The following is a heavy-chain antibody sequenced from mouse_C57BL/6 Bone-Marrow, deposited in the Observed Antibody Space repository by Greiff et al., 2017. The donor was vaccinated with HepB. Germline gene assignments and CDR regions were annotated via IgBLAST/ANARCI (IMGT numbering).Heavy chain of an antibody. Sequence: EVQVVESGGGLVQPGGSLKLSCAASGFTFSDYGMAWVRQAPRKGPEWVAFISNLAYSIYYADTVTGRFTISRENAKNTLYLEMSSLRSEDTAMYYCARHGGFYAMDYWGQGTSVTVSS. CDR3: ARHGGFYAMDY. CDR1: GFTFSDYG. V-gene: IGHV5-15*01. CDR2: ISNLAYSI. J-gene: IGHJ4*01.